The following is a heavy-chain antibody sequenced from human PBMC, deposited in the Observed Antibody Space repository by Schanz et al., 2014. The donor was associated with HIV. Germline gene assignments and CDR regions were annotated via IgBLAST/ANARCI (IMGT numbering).Heavy chain of an antibody. D-gene: IGHD6-19*01. CDR3: ARTRGIAVAGFDY. CDR2: ISGYIGNT. J-gene: IGHJ4*02. Sequence: QVQLVQSGAEVKKPGASVTVSCKASGYTFTNYGINWVRQAPGQGLEWMGWISGYIGNTNYAQNLQGRVTMTTDTLTSTVYMELRSLRSDDTAVYYCARTRGIAVAGFDYWGQGTLVTVSS. CDR1: GYTFTNYG. V-gene: IGHV1-18*01.